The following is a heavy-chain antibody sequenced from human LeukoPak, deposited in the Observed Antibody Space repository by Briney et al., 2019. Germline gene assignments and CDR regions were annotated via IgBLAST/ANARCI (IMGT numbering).Heavy chain of an antibody. CDR1: GYSISSGYY. D-gene: IGHD3-22*01. V-gene: IGHV4-38-2*02. Sequence: SETLSLTCTVSGYSISSGYYWGWIRQPPGKGLEWIGSIYHSGSTYYNPSLKSRVTISVDTSKNQFSLKLSSVTAADTAVYYCARSEKLVTMNYWGQGTLVTVSS. J-gene: IGHJ4*02. CDR2: IYHSGST. CDR3: ARSEKLVTMNY.